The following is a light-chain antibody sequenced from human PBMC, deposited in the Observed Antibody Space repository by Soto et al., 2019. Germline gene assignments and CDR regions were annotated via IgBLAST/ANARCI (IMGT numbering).Light chain of an antibody. CDR2: KAS. Sequence: DIQMTQSPSTLSASVGDRVTITCRASQSISSWVAWYQQKPGKAPKLLIYKASSLESGVPSRFSGSGSGTEFTLTISSLQPDDFATYSCQQYNSYPITFGQGTRVEIK. CDR3: QQYNSYPIT. CDR1: QSISSW. J-gene: IGKJ5*01. V-gene: IGKV1-5*03.